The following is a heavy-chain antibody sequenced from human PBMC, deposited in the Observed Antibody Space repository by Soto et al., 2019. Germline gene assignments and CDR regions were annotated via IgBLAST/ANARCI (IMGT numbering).Heavy chain of an antibody. CDR1: GFPFSAYN. CDR3: SRSPEVGVSGAY. CDR2: ITVGSSHI. J-gene: IGHJ4*02. Sequence: LXLSCTGSGFPFSAYNINWVRQAPGKGLEWVSSITVGSSHIYQPNSMKGRFTISRDDAKNSVYLQIDSLRDEDTALYYCSRSPEVGVSGAYWGQGNLVTVSS. V-gene: IGHV3-21*01. D-gene: IGHD1-26*01.